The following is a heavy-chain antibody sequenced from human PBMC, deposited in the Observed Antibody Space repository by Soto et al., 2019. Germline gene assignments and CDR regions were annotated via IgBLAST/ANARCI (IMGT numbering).Heavy chain of an antibody. CDR3: AREGAARRFDY. J-gene: IGHJ4*02. CDR1: GGSISSYY. D-gene: IGHD6-6*01. V-gene: IGHV4-59*01. CDR2: IYYSGST. Sequence: ASETLSLTCTVSGGSISSYYWSWIRQPPGKGLEWIGYIYYSGSTNYNPSLKSRVTISVDTSKNQFSLKLSSVTAADTAVYYCAREGAARRFDYWGQGTLVTVSS.